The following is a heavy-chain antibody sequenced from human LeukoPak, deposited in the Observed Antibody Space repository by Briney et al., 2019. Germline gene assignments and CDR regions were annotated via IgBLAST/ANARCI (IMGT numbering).Heavy chain of an antibody. CDR2: ISSSSSTI. CDR1: GFTFSSYS. D-gene: IGHD5-18*01. J-gene: IGHJ4*02. Sequence: GGSLRLSCGASGFTFSSYSMNWVRQAPGKGLEWVSYISSSSSTIYYADSVKGRLTISRDNAKNSLYLQMNSLRAEDTAVYYCARDRRGYSYGFDYWGQGTLVTVSS. CDR3: ARDRRGYSYGFDY. V-gene: IGHV3-48*01.